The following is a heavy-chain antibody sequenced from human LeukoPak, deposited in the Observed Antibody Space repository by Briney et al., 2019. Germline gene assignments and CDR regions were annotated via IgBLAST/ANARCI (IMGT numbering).Heavy chain of an antibody. CDR2: ISYDGSDK. CDR1: GSTFNRFA. Sequence: GGSLRLSCAASGSTFNRFAMHWVRQAPGKGLEWVAVISYDGSDKYYADSVKGRFTISRDNSKNTLYLQMNSLRVEDTAVFYCAQGGSEIYYYYHGRDVWGQGTTVTVSS. D-gene: IGHD3-10*01. J-gene: IGHJ6*02. V-gene: IGHV3-30*18. CDR3: AQGGSEIYYYYHGRDV.